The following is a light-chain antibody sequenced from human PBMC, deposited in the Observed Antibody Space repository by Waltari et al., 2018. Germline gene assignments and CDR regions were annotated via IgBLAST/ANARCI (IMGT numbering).Light chain of an antibody. Sequence: DIQMTQSTSTLSASVGERITITCRASQSINTWLAWYQQKPGKAPKLLISKASSLESEVPARFSGSGFGTEFTLTISSLQPDDSATFYCQRYSTYPPTFGGGTKVEIK. V-gene: IGKV1-5*03. CDR3: QRYSTYPPT. CDR2: KAS. J-gene: IGKJ4*01. CDR1: QSINTW.